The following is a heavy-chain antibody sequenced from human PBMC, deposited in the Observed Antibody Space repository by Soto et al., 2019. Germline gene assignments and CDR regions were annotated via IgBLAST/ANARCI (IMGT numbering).Heavy chain of an antibody. D-gene: IGHD3-22*01. J-gene: IGHJ1*01. CDR3: ARVRRLIHPSEGQYFQH. V-gene: IGHV1-69*13. Sequence: SMLFFSCASGGTSSSYAISWVRQAPGQGLEWMGGIIPIFGTANYAQKFQGRVTITADESTSTAYIELSSLRSEDTAVYYCARVRRLIHPSEGQYFQHWG. CDR1: GGTSSSYA. CDR2: IIPIFGTA.